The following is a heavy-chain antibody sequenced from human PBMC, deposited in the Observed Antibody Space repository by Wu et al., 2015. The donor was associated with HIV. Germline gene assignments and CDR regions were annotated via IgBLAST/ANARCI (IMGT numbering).Heavy chain of an antibody. CDR3: ARTPLDRGYCSSTSCKSYYYYMDV. V-gene: IGHV1-69*12. D-gene: IGHD2-2*01. CDR2: IIPIFGTA. Sequence: QVQLVQSGAEVKKPGSSVKVSCKASGGTFSSYAISWVRQAPGQGLEWMGGIIPIFGTANYAQKFQGRVTITADESTSTAYMELSSLRSEDTAVYYCARTPLDRGYCSSTSCKSYYYYMDVWGKGTTVTVSS. CDR1: GGTFSSYA. J-gene: IGHJ6*03.